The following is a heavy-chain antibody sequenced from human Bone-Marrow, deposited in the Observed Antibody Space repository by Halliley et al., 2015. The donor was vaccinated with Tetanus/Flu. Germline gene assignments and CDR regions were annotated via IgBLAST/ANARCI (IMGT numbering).Heavy chain of an antibody. J-gene: IGHJ4*02. Sequence: QLVQSGAEVKRPGATVKVSCKASGYTFMTFSINWVRQAPGQGLDWMGWVTPYNGDTRYAQSLQGRVTMTTDTSTSTAYMELRGLRSDDRAVYYCARDAFAGSHDYWGQGTLVTVSS. CDR3: ARDAFAGSHDY. D-gene: IGHD3-10*01. CDR2: VTPYNGDT. V-gene: IGHV1-18*01. CDR1: GYTFMTFS.